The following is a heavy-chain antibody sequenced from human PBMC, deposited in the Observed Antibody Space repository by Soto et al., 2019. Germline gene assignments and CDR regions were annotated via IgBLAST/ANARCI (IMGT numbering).Heavy chain of an antibody. V-gene: IGHV3-30*18. D-gene: IGHD6-19*01. CDR3: AKDVGYSSGSTDY. J-gene: IGHJ4*02. Sequence: QVQLVESGGGVVQPGRSLRLSCAASGFTFSDYGMQWVRQAPGKGLEWVALISYDETNRYYADSVKGRFTISRDNSRNTLYLKRNSLRAEDAAVYYCAKDVGYSSGSTDYWGQGTLVTVSS. CDR2: ISYDETNR. CDR1: GFTFSDYG.